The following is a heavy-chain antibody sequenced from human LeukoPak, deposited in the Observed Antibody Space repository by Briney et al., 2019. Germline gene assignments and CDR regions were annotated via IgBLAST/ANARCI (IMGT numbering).Heavy chain of an antibody. CDR3: ASTTEYSSGWVDY. CDR2: ISTSSSYI. J-gene: IGHJ4*02. D-gene: IGHD6-19*01. Sequence: GGSLRLSCAASGFTFSSYSMSWVRQAPGKGLEWVSSISTSSSYIYYADSVKGRFTTSRDNAKNSLYLQMNSLRADDTAVYYCASTTEYSSGWVDYWGQGTLVTVSS. CDR1: GFTFSSYS. V-gene: IGHV3-21*01.